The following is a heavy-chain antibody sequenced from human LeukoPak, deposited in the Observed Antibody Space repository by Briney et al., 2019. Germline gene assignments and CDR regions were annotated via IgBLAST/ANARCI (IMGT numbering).Heavy chain of an antibody. CDR2: IYYSGST. D-gene: IGHD2-21*01. CDR1: GGSISSYY. Sequence: SETLYLTCTVSGGSISSYYWSWIRQPPGKGLEWIGYIYYSGSTNYNPSLKSRVTISVDTSKNQFSLKLSSVTAADTAVYYCASQIAYDAFDIWGQGTMVTVSS. CDR3: ASQIAYDAFDI. J-gene: IGHJ3*02. V-gene: IGHV4-59*01.